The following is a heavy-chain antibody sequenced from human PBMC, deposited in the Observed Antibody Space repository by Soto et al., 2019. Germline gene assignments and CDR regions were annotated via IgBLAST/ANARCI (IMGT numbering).Heavy chain of an antibody. CDR2: INGDGGTT. D-gene: IGHD3-9*01. V-gene: IGHV3-74*01. Sequence: GGSLRLSCTASGFTFSTSWMHWVRQAPGKGLVWVSRINGDGGTTNCADSVKGRFTISRDNTKNTPYLQLNSLTAEDTAVYFCARAGYYRFDYWGQGTLVTVSS. CDR3: ARAGYYRFDY. CDR1: GFTFSTSW. J-gene: IGHJ4*02.